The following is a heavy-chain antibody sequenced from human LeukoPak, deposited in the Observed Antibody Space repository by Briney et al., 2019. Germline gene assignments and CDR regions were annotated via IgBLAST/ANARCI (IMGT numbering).Heavy chain of an antibody. J-gene: IGHJ4*02. Sequence: GGSLRLSCAASGFIFNNYGLHWVRQAPGKGLEWVAVTWTGGSNIFYADSVKGRFTISRDNSKYTLYLQMNSLRAEDTAVYYCAKEKEYLYYDYVWGSYGPLGYWGQGTLVTVSS. V-gene: IGHV3-30*02. D-gene: IGHD3-16*01. CDR3: AKEKEYLYYDYVWGSYGPLGY. CDR1: GFIFNNYG. CDR2: TWTGGSNI.